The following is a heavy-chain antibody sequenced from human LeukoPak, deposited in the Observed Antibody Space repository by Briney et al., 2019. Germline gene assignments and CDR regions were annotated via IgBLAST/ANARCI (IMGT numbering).Heavy chain of an antibody. CDR3: ARWGYCSGGSCSSNGAFDI. D-gene: IGHD2-15*01. CDR1: GYTFTSYY. J-gene: IGHJ3*02. V-gene: IGHV1-46*01. Sequence: ASVKVSCKASGYTFTSYYMHWVRQAPGQGLEWMGIINPSGGSTSYAQKFQGRVTMTRDTSTNTVYMELSSLRSEGTAVYYCARWGYCSGGSCSSNGAFDIWGQGTMVTVSS. CDR2: INPSGGST.